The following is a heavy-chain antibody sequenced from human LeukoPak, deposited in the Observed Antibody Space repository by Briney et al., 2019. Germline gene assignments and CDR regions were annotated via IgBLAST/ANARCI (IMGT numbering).Heavy chain of an antibody. CDR1: LYTFTSYG. CDR3: ASDEVNTGTTHWFDP. V-gene: IGHV1-18*03. Sequence: ASVNVSSKPSLYTFTSYGISWVRPAPGQGGAGVGWISAYKGNTNYAQKLQGRVTMPTHTPTRTASKGLSSLRSDEMSVYYCASDEVNTGTTHWFDPWGEGPLVPVSS. CDR2: ISAYKGNT. J-gene: IGHJ5*02. D-gene: IGHD1-7*01.